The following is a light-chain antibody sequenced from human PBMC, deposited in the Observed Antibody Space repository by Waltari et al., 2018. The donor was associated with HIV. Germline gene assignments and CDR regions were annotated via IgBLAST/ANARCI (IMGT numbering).Light chain of an antibody. J-gene: IGLJ1*01. CDR2: KDN. CDR1: TSNIGNNS. Sequence: QSVLTQPPSASGTPGQRVTVSCSGSTSNIGNNSVNWYQQLPRAAPKLVLYKDNEGPSGVLVLFAGSKSGTSTSVAISGIQSENEVDYYCAAWEASVNGDYFGTGTRVT. V-gene: IGLV1-44*01. CDR3: AAWEASVNGDY.